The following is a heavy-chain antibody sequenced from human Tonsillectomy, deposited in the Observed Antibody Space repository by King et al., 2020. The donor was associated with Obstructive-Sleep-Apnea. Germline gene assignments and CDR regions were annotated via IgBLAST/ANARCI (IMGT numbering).Heavy chain of an antibody. V-gene: IGHV1-18*04. CDR3: ARGLSATVTPIPFDF. CDR1: GYTFTSFG. J-gene: IGHJ4*02. Sequence: QLVQSGAEVKKPGASVKVSCKASGYTFTSFGISWVRQAPGQGLEWIGWISTDNGNTNYAQKFQGRVTMTPDTSTTTGYMGLRSLRSDDTAIYYCARGLSATVTPIPFDFWGQGTLVSVSS. D-gene: IGHD4-17*01. CDR2: ISTDNGNT.